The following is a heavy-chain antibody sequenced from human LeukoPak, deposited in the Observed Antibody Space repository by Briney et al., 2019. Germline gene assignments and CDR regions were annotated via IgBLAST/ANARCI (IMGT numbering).Heavy chain of an antibody. CDR2: ISAYNGNT. CDR3: ARDPPDYYDSSGYPDY. J-gene: IGHJ4*02. D-gene: IGHD3-22*01. CDR1: GYTFTSYG. Sequence: ASVKVSCKASGYTFTSYGISWVRQAPGQGLEWMGWISAYNGNTNYAQKLQGRVTVTTDTSTSTAYMELSSLRSEDAAVYYCARDPPDYYDSSGYPDYWGQGTLVTVSS. V-gene: IGHV1-18*01.